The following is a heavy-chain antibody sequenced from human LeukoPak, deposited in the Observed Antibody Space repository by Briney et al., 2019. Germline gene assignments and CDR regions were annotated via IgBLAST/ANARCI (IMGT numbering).Heavy chain of an antibody. CDR3: TTELSNYVGY. CDR2: IKSKTDGGTT. CDR1: GFTFSNAW. J-gene: IGHJ4*02. Sequence: GGSLRLSCAASGFTFSNAWMSWVRQAPGKGLEWGGRIKSKTDGGTTDYAGTVKGRFTISRDDSKNTLYLQMNSLKTEDTAMYYCTTELSNYVGYWAREPWSPSPQ. V-gene: IGHV3-15*01. D-gene: IGHD2-2*01.